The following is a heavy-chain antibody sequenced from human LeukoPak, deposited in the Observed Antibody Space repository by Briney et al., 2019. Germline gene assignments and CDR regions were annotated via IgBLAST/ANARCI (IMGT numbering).Heavy chain of an antibody. CDR1: GGSIGSYY. J-gene: IGHJ4*02. CDR3: ARDIVTGYYRGYYFDH. Sequence: PSETLSLTCTVSGGSIGSYYWSWIRQPPGKGLEWIGYIYYSGSTNYNPSLKSRVTISVDTSKNQIYLKLRSVTAADTAVYYCARDIVTGYYRGYYFDHWGQGTLVTVSS. V-gene: IGHV4-59*01. D-gene: IGHD3-9*01. CDR2: IYYSGST.